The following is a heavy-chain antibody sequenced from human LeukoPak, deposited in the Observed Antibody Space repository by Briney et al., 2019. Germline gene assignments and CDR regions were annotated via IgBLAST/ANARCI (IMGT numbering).Heavy chain of an antibody. CDR1: GFTFSSYE. Sequence: GGSLRLSCAASGFTFSSYEMNWVRQAPGKGLEWVSYISSSGSTIYYEDSVKGRFTISRDNAKNSLYLQMNSLRAEDTAVYYCARAGSGYRYWFDPWGQGTLVTVSS. D-gene: IGHD3-22*01. V-gene: IGHV3-48*03. CDR2: ISSSGSTI. J-gene: IGHJ5*02. CDR3: ARAGSGYRYWFDP.